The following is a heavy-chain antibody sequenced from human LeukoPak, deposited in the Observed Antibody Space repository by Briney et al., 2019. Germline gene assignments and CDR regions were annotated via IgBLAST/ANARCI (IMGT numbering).Heavy chain of an antibody. D-gene: IGHD5-24*01. CDR1: GASISGGSYY. CDR3: ARDPGDGYNPYYFDY. V-gene: IGHV4-61*02. J-gene: IGHJ4*02. CDR2: FYTTGST. Sequence: PSETLSLTCTVSGASISGGSYYWSWIRQPAGKGLEWIGRFYTTGSTNYNPSLKSRVTISVDTSKNQFSLKLSSVTAADTAVYYCARDPGDGYNPYYFDYWGQGTLVTVSS.